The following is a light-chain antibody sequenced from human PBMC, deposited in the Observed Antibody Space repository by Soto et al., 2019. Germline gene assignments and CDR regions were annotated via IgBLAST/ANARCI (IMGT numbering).Light chain of an antibody. V-gene: IGKV3-11*01. CDR2: DAS. CDR3: QQRSGGT. J-gene: IGKJ5*01. CDR1: QSVSSY. Sequence: EIVLTQSPATLSLSPGERATLSCRASQSVSSYLAWYQQKPGQAPRLLIYDASNRATGIPARFSGSGSGTDFTLTISSLEPEDFAVYYCQQRSGGTFGQGTRLEIK.